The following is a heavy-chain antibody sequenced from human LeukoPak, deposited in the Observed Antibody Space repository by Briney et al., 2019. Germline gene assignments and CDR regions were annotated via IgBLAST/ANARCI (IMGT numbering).Heavy chain of an antibody. V-gene: IGHV1-3*03. J-gene: IGHJ4*02. CDR3: ARGGGSGVVTHIDY. CDR2: INAGNGNT. CDR1: GYTFTSYA. Sequence: ASVKVSCKASGYTFTSYAMHWVRQAPGQRLEWMGWINAGNGNTKYSQEFQGRVTITRDTSASTAYMELSSLRSEDTAVYYCARGGGSGVVTHIDYWGQGTLVTVSS. D-gene: IGHD1-26*01.